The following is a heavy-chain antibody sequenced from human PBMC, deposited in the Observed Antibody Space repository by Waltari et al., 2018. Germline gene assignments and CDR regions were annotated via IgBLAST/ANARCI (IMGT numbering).Heavy chain of an antibody. CDR1: GFTFSSYG. D-gene: IGHD6-19*01. CDR2: IWYDGSNK. CDR3: ARAYSSGCFDY. J-gene: IGHJ4*02. Sequence: QVQLVESGGGVVQPGRSLRLSCAASGFTFSSYGMPWVRQAPGKWLEWVAVIWYDGSNKYYADSVKGRFTISRDNSKNTLYLQMNSLRAEDTAVYYCARAYSSGCFDYWGQGTLVTVSS. V-gene: IGHV3-33*01.